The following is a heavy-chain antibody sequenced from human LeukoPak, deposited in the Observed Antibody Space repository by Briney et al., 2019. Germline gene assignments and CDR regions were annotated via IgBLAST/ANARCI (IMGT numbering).Heavy chain of an antibody. D-gene: IGHD2-15*01. CDR1: GFTFSSYW. V-gene: IGHV3-74*01. CDR3: ARDLTRIDPDYGMDV. CDR2: IKTDGSSV. J-gene: IGHJ6*02. Sequence: GGSLRLSCAGYGFTFSSYWMHWVRHAPGKGLVRVSRIKTDGSSVSYADSVKGRFTISRDNAKNTLYLHMNSLRAEDTAVYYCARDLTRIDPDYGMDVWGQGTTVTVSS.